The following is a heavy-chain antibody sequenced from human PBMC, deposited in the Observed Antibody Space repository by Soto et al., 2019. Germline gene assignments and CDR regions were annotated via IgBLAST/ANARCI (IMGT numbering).Heavy chain of an antibody. J-gene: IGHJ4*02. CDR2: ISSSSSSI. CDR1: GFTFSSYS. V-gene: IGHV3-21*01. Sequence: EVQLVESGGGLVKPGGSLRLSCAASGFTFSSYSMNWVRQAPGKGLEWVSSISSSSSSIYYADSVKGRFTISRDNAKNSLYLQMTSLRAEDTAVYYCAGYCSGGSCYSEADYWGQGTLVTVSS. D-gene: IGHD2-15*01. CDR3: AGYCSGGSCYSEADY.